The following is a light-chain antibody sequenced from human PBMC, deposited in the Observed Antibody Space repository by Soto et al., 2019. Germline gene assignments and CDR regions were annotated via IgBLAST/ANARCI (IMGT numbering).Light chain of an antibody. J-gene: IGKJ5*01. Sequence: DIVMTQSPLSLPVTPGEPATISCRSSQSLLNSNGYNYLDWYLQKPGQSPQLLIFLGSNRDSGVPARFSGSGSGTDFALKISRVEAEDVGVYYCMQGTHWPITFGQGTRLEIK. CDR3: MQGTHWPIT. CDR1: QSLLNSNGYNY. V-gene: IGKV2-28*01. CDR2: LGS.